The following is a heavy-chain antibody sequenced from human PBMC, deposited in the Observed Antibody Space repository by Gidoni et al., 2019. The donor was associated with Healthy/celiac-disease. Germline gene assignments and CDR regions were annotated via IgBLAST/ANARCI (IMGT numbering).Heavy chain of an antibody. CDR2: ISWNSGSI. V-gene: IGHV3-9*01. J-gene: IGHJ4*02. D-gene: IGHD6-13*01. CDR3: AKGEGSSWSPDC. CDR1: GFTFDDYA. Sequence: EVQLVESGGGLVQPGRSLRLSCAASGFTFDDYAMHWVRQAPGKGLEWVSGISWNSGSIGYADSVKGRFTISRDNAKNSLYLQMNSLRAEDTALYYCAKGEGSSWSPDCWGQGTLVTVSS.